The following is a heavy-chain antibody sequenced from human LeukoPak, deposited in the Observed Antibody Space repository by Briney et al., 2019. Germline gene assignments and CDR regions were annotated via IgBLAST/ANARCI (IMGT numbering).Heavy chain of an antibody. D-gene: IGHD2-8*01. CDR1: DDSITMYY. CDR3: ASGVRDYYYYYMDV. CDR2: VDHTGST. Sequence: SETLSLTCTVSDDSITMYYWTWIRQPPGKGLEWIGYVDHTGSTKFNPSLNGRVSISRDTSNNFFSLRLRSVTAADTAVYYCASGVRDYYYYYMDVWGKGTTVTISS. J-gene: IGHJ6*03. V-gene: IGHV4-59*01.